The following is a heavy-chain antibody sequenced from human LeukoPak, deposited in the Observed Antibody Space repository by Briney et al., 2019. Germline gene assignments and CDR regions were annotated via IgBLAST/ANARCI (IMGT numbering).Heavy chain of an antibody. CDR3: APRSSWYHFDY. Sequence: GGSLRLSCAASGFTFSSYAMNWVRQAPGKGLEWVSGISGSGGSTYYADSVKGRFTISRDNSKNTLYLQMNSLRAEDTAVYYCAPRSSWYHFDYWGQGTLVTVSS. J-gene: IGHJ4*02. V-gene: IGHV3-23*01. CDR1: GFTFSSYA. CDR2: ISGSGGST. D-gene: IGHD3-22*01.